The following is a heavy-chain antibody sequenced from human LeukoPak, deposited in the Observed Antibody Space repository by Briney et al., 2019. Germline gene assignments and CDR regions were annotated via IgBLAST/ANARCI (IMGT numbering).Heavy chain of an antibody. V-gene: IGHV3-7*01. CDR2: IKQDGSEK. CDR1: GFTFSSYW. D-gene: IGHD4-23*01. CDR3: ATATVVTPLGMGV. Sequence: QSGGSLRLSCAASGFTFSSYWMSWVRQAPGKGLEWVANIKQDGSEKYYVDSVKGRFTISRDNAKNSLYLQMNSLRAEDTAVYYCATATVVTPLGMGVWGQGTTVTVSS. J-gene: IGHJ6*02.